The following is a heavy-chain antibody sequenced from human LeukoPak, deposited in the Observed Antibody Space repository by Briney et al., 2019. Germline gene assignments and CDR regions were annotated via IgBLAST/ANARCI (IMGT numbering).Heavy chain of an antibody. CDR3: ARDQIVVVVAATYYYGMDV. CDR1: GSTFSSYA. CDR2: ISYDGSNK. D-gene: IGHD2-15*01. J-gene: IGHJ6*02. Sequence: GGSLRLSCAASGSTFSSYAMHWVRQAPGKGLEWVAVISYDGSNKYYADSVKGRFTISRDNSKNTLYLQMNSLRAEDTAVYYCARDQIVVVVAATYYYGMDVWGQGTTVTVSS. V-gene: IGHV3-30-3*01.